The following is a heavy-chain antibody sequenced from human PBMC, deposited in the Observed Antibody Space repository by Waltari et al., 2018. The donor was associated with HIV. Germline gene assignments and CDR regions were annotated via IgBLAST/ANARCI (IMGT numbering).Heavy chain of an antibody. J-gene: IGHJ3*02. D-gene: IGHD3-10*01. CDR2: INSNSGTI. Sequence: EQLVESGGGLVRPGGSLRLSCVASGFPFFPYEFNWFRQAPGKGLELISYINSNSGTIHYAHSVKRRFNISRDNSNSSLYLQMRNLTGEDTAVYYCARDDLNVRRSFDIWGQGTMVTVSS. CDR1: GFPFFPYE. V-gene: IGHV3-48*03. CDR3: ARDDLNVRRSFDI.